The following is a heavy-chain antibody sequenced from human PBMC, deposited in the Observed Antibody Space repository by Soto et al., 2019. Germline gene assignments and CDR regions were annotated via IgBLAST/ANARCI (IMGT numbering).Heavy chain of an antibody. J-gene: IGHJ5*02. V-gene: IGHV3-64D*08. CDR3: VKSRGQQLVRDWFDP. CDR2: ISSNGGST. Sequence: GGSLRLSCSASGFTFSSYAMHWVRQAPGKGLEYVSAISSNGGSTYYADSVKGRFTISRDNSKNTLYLQMSSLRAEDTAVYYCVKSRGQQLVRDWFDPWGQGTLVTVSS. CDR1: GFTFSSYA. D-gene: IGHD6-13*01.